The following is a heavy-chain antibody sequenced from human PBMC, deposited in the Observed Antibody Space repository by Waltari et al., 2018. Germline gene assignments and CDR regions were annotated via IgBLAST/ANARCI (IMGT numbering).Heavy chain of an antibody. J-gene: IGHJ6*03. Sequence: QVQLQESGPGLVKPSETLSLTCTVSGGSISSYYWSWIRQPAGKGLEWIGRIYTSGSTNYHPSLKSRVTMSVDTSKNQFSLKLSSVTAADTAVYYCARDRVVVAASHYYYYYYMDVWGKGTTVTVSS. V-gene: IGHV4-4*07. CDR2: IYTSGST. D-gene: IGHD2-15*01. CDR1: GGSISSYY. CDR3: ARDRVVVAASHYYYYYYMDV.